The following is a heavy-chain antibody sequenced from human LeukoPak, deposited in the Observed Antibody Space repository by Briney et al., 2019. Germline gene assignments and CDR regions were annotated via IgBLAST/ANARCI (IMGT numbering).Heavy chain of an antibody. CDR3: ARPHYGDYGGEFDL. V-gene: IGHV4-39*07. CDR1: GGSISSGGYY. Sequence: SETLSLTCTVSGGSISSGGYYWSWIRQPPGKGLEWIGEINHSGSTNYNPSLKSRVIISVDTSKNQFSLKLSSVTAADTAVYYCARPHYGDYGGEFDLWGRGTLVTVSS. D-gene: IGHD4-17*01. J-gene: IGHJ2*01. CDR2: INHSGST.